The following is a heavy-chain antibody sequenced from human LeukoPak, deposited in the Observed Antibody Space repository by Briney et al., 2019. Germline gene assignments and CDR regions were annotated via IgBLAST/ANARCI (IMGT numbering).Heavy chain of an antibody. V-gene: IGHV3-49*04. Sequence: GGSLRLSCTASGFTFGDYAMSWVRQAPGKGLEWVGFIRSKAYGGTTEYAASVKGRFTISRDDSKSIAYLQMNSLKTEDTAVYYCTRVDTAMDGREDNFDYWGQGTLVTVSS. CDR3: TRVDTAMDGREDNFDY. J-gene: IGHJ4*02. CDR1: GFTFGDYA. CDR2: IRSKAYGGTT. D-gene: IGHD5-18*01.